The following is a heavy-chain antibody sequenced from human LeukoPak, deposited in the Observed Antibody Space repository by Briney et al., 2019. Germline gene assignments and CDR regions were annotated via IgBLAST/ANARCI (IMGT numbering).Heavy chain of an antibody. D-gene: IGHD3-10*01. J-gene: IGHJ5*02. CDR2: ISAYNGNT. Sequence: WMGWISAYNGNTNYAQKLQGRVTMTTDTSTSTAYMELRSLRSDDTAVYYCAREGRGNWFDPWGQGTLVTVSS. CDR3: AREGRGNWFDP. V-gene: IGHV1-18*01.